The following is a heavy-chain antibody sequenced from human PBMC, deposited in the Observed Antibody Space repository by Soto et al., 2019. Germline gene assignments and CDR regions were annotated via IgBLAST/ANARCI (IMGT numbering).Heavy chain of an antibody. V-gene: IGHV4-59*08. CDR1: GGSISSYY. J-gene: IGHJ5*02. CDR2: IYYSVST. CDR3: ARTMVLTQNWFDP. Sequence: SETLSLTCTVSGGSISSYYWSWIRQPPGKGLEWIGYIYYSVSTNYNPSLKSRVTISVDTSKNQFSLKLNSVTAADTAVYYCARTMVLTQNWFDPWGQGTLVTVSS. D-gene: IGHD3-10*01.